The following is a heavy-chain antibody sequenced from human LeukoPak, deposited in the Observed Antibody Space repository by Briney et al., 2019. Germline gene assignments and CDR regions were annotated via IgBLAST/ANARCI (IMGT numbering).Heavy chain of an antibody. CDR2: IYYSGST. CDR3: ARGEKYYYDSSGYYVFDY. CDR1: GGSISSYY. J-gene: IGHJ4*02. D-gene: IGHD3-22*01. V-gene: IGHV4-59*01. Sequence: SETLSLTCTVSGGSISSYYWSWIRQPPGKGLEWIGYIYYSGSTNYNPSLKSRVTISVDTSKNQFSLKLSSVTAADTAVYYCARGEKYYYDSSGYYVFDYWGQGTLVTVSS.